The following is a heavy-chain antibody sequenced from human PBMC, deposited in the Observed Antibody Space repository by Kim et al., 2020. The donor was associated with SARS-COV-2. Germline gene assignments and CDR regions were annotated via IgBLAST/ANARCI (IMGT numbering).Heavy chain of an antibody. J-gene: IGHJ6*01. CDR1: GGSFSSRNY. V-gene: IGHV4-39*01. CDR3: ARHDYFMVGSFYSRGVDV. Sequence: SETLSLTCTVSGGSFSSRNYWGWIRQPPGKGLEWIGTMYSSASTYYNPSLQSRVTIYVDTSKDQFSLILRRVTAADTAVYYCARHDYFMVGSFYSRGVDV. CDR2: MYSSAST. D-gene: IGHD2-15*01.